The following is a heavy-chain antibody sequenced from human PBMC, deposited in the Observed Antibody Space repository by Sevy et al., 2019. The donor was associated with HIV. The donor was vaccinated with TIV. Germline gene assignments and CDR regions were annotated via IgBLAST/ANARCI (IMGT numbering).Heavy chain of an antibody. V-gene: IGHV1-18*01. CDR2: ISAYNGNT. J-gene: IGHJ4*02. D-gene: IGHD3-10*01. CDR3: ARDNSPWFGELYLYY. Sequence: ASVKVSCKDSGYTFTTYGISWVRQAPGQGLEWMGWISAYNGNTNYAQKLQGRVTMTTDTSTSTAYMELRSLRSDDTAVYYCARDNSPWFGELYLYYWGQGTLVTVSS. CDR1: GYTFTTYG.